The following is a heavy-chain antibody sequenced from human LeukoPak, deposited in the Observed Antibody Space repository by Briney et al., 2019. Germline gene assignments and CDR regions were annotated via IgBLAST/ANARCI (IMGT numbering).Heavy chain of an antibody. CDR2: IRYDGSNK. V-gene: IGHV3-30*02. CDR3: AKLLDDRIAVAGTEDY. Sequence: KPGGSLRLSCAASGFTFSSYGMHWVRQAPGKGLEWVAFIRYDGSNKYYADSVKGRFTISRDNSKNTLYLQMNSLRAEDTAVYYCAKLLDDRIAVAGTEDYWGQGTLVTVSS. CDR1: GFTFSSYG. D-gene: IGHD6-19*01. J-gene: IGHJ4*02.